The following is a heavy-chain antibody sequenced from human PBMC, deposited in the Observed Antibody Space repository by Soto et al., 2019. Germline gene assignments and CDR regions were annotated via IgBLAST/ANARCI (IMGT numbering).Heavy chain of an antibody. V-gene: IGHV2-26*01. Sequence: SGHTLVNPTESPTLTYTVSGFSLSIARMGVRWLRQPPGKALEWLAPLFSNDEKSYTTSLKSRLTISKDTSKSQVVLTMINRDSVDTATYYCARLVATITDYLGRVYYYYCMYVWGQGTTVTVSS. J-gene: IGHJ6*02. CDR3: ARLVATITDYLGRVYYYYCMYV. CDR1: GFSLSIARMG. CDR2: LFSNDEK. D-gene: IGHD5-12*01.